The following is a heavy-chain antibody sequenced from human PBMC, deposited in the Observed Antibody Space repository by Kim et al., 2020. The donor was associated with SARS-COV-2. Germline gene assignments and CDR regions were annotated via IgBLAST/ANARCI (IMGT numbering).Heavy chain of an antibody. D-gene: IGHD1-26*01. J-gene: IGHJ4*02. Sequence: GGSLRLSCAASGFTFSSYGMHWVRQAPGKGLEWVAVISYDGSNKYYADSVKGRFTISRDNSKNTLYLQMNSLRAEDTAVYYCAKGELLGDYWGQGTLVTVSS. CDR1: GFTFSSYG. CDR3: AKGELLGDY. CDR2: ISYDGSNK. V-gene: IGHV3-30*18.